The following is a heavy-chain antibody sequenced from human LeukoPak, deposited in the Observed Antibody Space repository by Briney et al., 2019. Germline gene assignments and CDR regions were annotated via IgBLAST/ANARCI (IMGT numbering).Heavy chain of an antibody. V-gene: IGHV4-59*01. CDR1: GGSISSYY. J-gene: IGHJ4*02. D-gene: IGHD3-22*01. CDR3: ARSHYYDSSGYVWDY. CDR2: IYYSGST. Sequence: SETQSLTCTVSGGSISSYYWSWIRQPPGKGLEWIGYIYYSGSTNYNPSLKSRVTISVDTSKNQFSLKLSSVTAADTAVYYCARSHYYDSSGYVWDYWGQGTLVTVSS.